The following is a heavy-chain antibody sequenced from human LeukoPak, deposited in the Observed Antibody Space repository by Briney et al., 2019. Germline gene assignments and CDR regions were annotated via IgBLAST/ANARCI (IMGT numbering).Heavy chain of an antibody. D-gene: IGHD3-16*01. Sequence: GGSLRLSCAASGFTFSSYSMNWVRQAPGKGREWVSYISSSSSTIYYADSVKGRFTISRDNAKNSLYLQMNSLRAEDTAVYYCARDLGVRVPDYWGQGTLVTVSS. CDR3: ARDLGVRVPDY. V-gene: IGHV3-48*01. CDR2: ISSSSSTI. J-gene: IGHJ4*02. CDR1: GFTFSSYS.